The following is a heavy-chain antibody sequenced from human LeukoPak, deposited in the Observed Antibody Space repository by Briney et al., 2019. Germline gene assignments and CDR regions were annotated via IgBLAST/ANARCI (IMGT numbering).Heavy chain of an antibody. CDR2: ISGTSGTI. CDR3: AKRLGDPRAFDY. Sequence: GGSLRLSCAASGFTFSNYAMSWVRQAPGKGLEWVSGISGTSGTINYAAPVKGRFTISSDNSKNTLYLQMNSLRLDDMAVYYCAKRLGDPRAFDYWGQGTLVTVSS. D-gene: IGHD2-21*02. CDR1: GFTFSNYA. J-gene: IGHJ4*02. V-gene: IGHV3-23*01.